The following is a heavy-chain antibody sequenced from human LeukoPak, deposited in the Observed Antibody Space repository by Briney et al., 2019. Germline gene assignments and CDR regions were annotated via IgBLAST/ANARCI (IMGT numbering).Heavy chain of an antibody. V-gene: IGHV3-48*01. CDR3: ARTYDFGRGPPGDAYDN. D-gene: IGHD3-3*01. CDR1: GFTFSIFG. CDR2: IDGRSGIT. Sequence: GGSLRLSCAASGFTFSIFGLNWVRQAPGKGPEWISFIDGRSGITYHADSVQGRFTISRDDARESVFLQMDGLRVDDTAVYYCARTYDFGRGPPGDAYDNWGPGTWVIVSA. J-gene: IGHJ3*02.